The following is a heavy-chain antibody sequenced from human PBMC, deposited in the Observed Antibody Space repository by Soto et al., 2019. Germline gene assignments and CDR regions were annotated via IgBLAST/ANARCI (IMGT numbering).Heavy chain of an antibody. CDR1: GFTFGDSY. J-gene: IGHJ5*02. Sequence: GGSLRLSCAVSGFTFGDSYMSWIRQAPGKGLEWLSYISPGGRYPAYAASVKGRFTISRDNAKRSLYLQMMSLTAEDTAIYYCVRGGGGGLFDPWGQGTMATVSS. D-gene: IGHD2-15*01. CDR3: VRGGGGGLFDP. CDR2: ISPGGRYP. V-gene: IGHV3-11*06.